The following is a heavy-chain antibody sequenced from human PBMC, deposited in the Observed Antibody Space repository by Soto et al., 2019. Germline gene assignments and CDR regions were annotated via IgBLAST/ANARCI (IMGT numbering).Heavy chain of an antibody. Sequence: EVQLAESGGGLVQPGGSLRLSCAASGFTFSSYEMNWVRQAPGKGLEWVSYISSSGSTIYYADSVKGRFTISRDNAKNSLYLQMNSLRAEDTAVYYCARDWDSSGWYSARRGDYGMDVWGQGTTVTVSS. D-gene: IGHD6-19*01. CDR2: ISSSGSTI. V-gene: IGHV3-48*03. CDR3: ARDWDSSGWYSARRGDYGMDV. J-gene: IGHJ6*02. CDR1: GFTFSSYE.